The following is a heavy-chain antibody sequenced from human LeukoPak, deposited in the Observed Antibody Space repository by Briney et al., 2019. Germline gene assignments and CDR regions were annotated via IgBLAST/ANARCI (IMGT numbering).Heavy chain of an antibody. Sequence: TSETLSLTCTVSGASIRSSYWSWLRQPPGKGLEWIGYIYYTGSTNSNPSLRSRVTVSVDTSKNQFSLKLSSVTAADTAVYYCARALYYSSGYFFFDYWGQGILVTVSS. J-gene: IGHJ4*02. CDR1: GASIRSSY. CDR2: IYYTGST. V-gene: IGHV4-59*12. D-gene: IGHD3-22*01. CDR3: ARALYYSSGYFFFDY.